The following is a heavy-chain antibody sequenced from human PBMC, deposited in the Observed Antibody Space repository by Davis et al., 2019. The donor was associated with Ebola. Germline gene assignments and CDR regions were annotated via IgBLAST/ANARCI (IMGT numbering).Heavy chain of an antibody. CDR2: IYPGDSDT. D-gene: IGHD3-10*01. V-gene: IGHV5-51*01. CDR3: ARFPEGPGSYLVFAFDI. J-gene: IGHJ3*02. CDR1: GYSFPRYR. Sequence: CSGYSFPRYRIGWVRQMPWQGLEWMGIIYPGDSDTRYSPSFQVQVTISADKSISTAYLQWSSLKASDTAMYYCARFPEGPGSYLVFAFDIWGQGTMITVSS.